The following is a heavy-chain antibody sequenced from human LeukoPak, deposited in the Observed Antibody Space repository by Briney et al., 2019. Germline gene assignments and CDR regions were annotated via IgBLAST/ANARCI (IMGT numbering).Heavy chain of an antibody. V-gene: IGHV4-59*01. J-gene: IGHJ3*02. CDR2: IYYSGSI. Sequence: SETLSLTCTVSGGSISSYYWSWIRQPPGKGLEWIGYIYYSGSINYNPSLKSRVTISVDTSKNQFSLKLSSVTAADTAVYYCAREYGYVGADAFDIWGQGTMVTVSS. CDR3: AREYGYVGADAFDI. D-gene: IGHD5-18*01. CDR1: GGSISSYY.